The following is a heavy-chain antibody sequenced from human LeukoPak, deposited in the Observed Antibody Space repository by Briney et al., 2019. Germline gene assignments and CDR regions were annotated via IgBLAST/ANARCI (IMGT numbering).Heavy chain of an antibody. J-gene: IGHJ2*01. CDR3: ARRAYRAWYFDL. Sequence: SETLSLTCTVSGGSISSGSYYWSWIRQPPGKGLEWIGYIYYSGSTNYNPSLKSRVTTSVDTSKNQFSLKLSSVTAADTAIYYCARRAYRAWYFDLWGRGTLVTVSS. CDR2: IYYSGST. D-gene: IGHD3-16*02. CDR1: GGSISSGSYY. V-gene: IGHV4-61*01.